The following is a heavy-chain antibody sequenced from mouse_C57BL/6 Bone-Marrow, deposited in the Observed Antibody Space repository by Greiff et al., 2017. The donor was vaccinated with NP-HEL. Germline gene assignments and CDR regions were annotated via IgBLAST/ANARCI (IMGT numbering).Heavy chain of an antibody. CDR3: ARLLYGSSYDY. CDR2: IHPNSGST. CDR1: GYTFTSYW. Sequence: QVQLQQPGAELVKPGASVKLSCKASGYTFTSYWMHWVKQRPGQGLEWIGMIHPNSGSTNYNEKFKSKATLTVDKSSSTAYMQLSSLTSEDSAVYYCARLLYGSSYDYWGQGTTLTVSS. J-gene: IGHJ2*01. D-gene: IGHD1-1*01. V-gene: IGHV1-64*01.